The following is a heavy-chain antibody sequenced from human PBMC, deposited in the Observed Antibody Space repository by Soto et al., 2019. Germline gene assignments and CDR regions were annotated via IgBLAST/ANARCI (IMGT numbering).Heavy chain of an antibody. J-gene: IGHJ4*02. CDR1: GFTFSSYA. CDR2: ISYDGSNK. D-gene: IGHD5-18*01. CDR3: ARTYLAYYSYDYYFDY. V-gene: IGHV3-30-3*01. Sequence: GGSLRLSCAASGFTFSSYAMHWVRQAPGKGLEWVAVISYDGSNKYYADSVKGRFTISRDNSKNTLYLQMNSLRAEDTAVYYCARTYLAYYSYDYYFDYWGQGTLVTSPQ.